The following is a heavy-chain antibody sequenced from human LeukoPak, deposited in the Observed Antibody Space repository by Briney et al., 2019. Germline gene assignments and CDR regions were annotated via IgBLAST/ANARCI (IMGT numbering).Heavy chain of an antibody. CDR1: GYAFTSYG. Sequence: ASVKVSCKASGYAFTSYGINWVRQATGLGPEWMGWMNPNSGNTGYAQKFQGRVTMTRNTSISTAHLELSSLTSEDAAVYYCARGPNKYDGGNSGSAWFDPWGQGSLVTVSS. D-gene: IGHD4-23*01. V-gene: IGHV1-8*01. J-gene: IGHJ5*02. CDR2: MNPNSGNT. CDR3: ARGPNKYDGGNSGSAWFDP.